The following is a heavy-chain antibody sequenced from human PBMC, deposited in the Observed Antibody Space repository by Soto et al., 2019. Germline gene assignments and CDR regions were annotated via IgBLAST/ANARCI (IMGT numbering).Heavy chain of an antibody. CDR1: GYTFTNYA. V-gene: IGHV1-18*04. J-gene: IGHJ6*02. D-gene: IGHD6-13*01. CDR2: ISAYNGDT. CDR3: AREGGSNSWYGVGYYYYGMDV. Sequence: QVQLVQSGAEVKKPGASVKVSCKASGYTFTNYAISWVRQAHGQGLEWMGWISAYNGDTKYAQKLQGRVTMTTDTSTTTAYIELRSLRSDDAAVYFCAREGGSNSWYGVGYYYYGMDVWGQGTTVTVSS.